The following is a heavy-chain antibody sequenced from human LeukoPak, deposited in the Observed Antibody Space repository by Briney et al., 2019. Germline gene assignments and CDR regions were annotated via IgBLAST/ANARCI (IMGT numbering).Heavy chain of an antibody. D-gene: IGHD3-10*01. Sequence: GGSLRLSCAASGFTFSSYSMNWVRQAPGKGLEWVSSISSSSSYIYYADSVRGRFTISRDSAKNSLYLQMNSLRAEDTAVYYCARDLKGGYYYGSGSYYIYGMDVWGKGTTVTVSS. CDR3: ARDLKGGYYYGSGSYYIYGMDV. CDR2: ISSSSSYI. V-gene: IGHV3-21*01. CDR1: GFTFSSYS. J-gene: IGHJ6*04.